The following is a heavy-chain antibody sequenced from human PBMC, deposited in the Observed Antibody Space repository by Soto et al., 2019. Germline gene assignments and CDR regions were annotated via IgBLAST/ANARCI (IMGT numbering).Heavy chain of an antibody. CDR3: ARDQPGYSYGYGLGY. Sequence: EVQLVESGGGLVKPGGSLRLSCAASGFTFSSYSMNWVRQAPGKGLEWVSSISSSSSYIYYADSGKGRFTISRDNAKNSPYLQMNSLRAEDTAVYYCARDQPGYSYGYGLGYWGQGTRVTVSS. D-gene: IGHD5-18*01. CDR2: ISSSSSYI. V-gene: IGHV3-21*01. J-gene: IGHJ4*02. CDR1: GFTFSSYS.